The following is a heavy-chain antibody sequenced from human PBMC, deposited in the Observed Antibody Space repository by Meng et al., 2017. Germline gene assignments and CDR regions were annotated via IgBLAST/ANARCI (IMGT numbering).Heavy chain of an antibody. Sequence: HNTLKEAGATLVKPTQTLTLTSTFSGFSLSTSGLGRGWIRQPPGKALGWLELIYWDDDKRYSPSLKSRLTITKDTTKNQVVLTMTNMDPVDTATYYCAHRRGDSREGWFDPWGQGTLVTVSS. J-gene: IGHJ5*02. D-gene: IGHD2-21*02. V-gene: IGHV2-5*02. CDR1: GFSLSTSGLG. CDR2: IYWDDDK. CDR3: AHRRGDSREGWFDP.